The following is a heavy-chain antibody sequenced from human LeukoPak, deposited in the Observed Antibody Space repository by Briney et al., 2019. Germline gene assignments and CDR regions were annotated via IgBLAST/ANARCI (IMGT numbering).Heavy chain of an antibody. J-gene: IGHJ6*03. V-gene: IGHV4-59*10. CDR1: GGSFSGYY. CDR3: ARVNYYYMDV. CDR2: IYTSGST. Sequence: SETLSLTCAVYGGSFSGYYWSWIRQPAGKGLEWIGRIYTSGSTNYNPSLKSRVTISVDTSKNRFSLKLSSVTAADTAVYYCARVNYYYMDVWGKGTTVTVS.